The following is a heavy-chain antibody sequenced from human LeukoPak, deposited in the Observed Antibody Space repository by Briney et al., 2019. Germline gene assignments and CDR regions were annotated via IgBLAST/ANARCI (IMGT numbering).Heavy chain of an antibody. Sequence: SVTESLTCTVSGGSISSNYWSWIRQPPGKGLEWIAYIYYSGSTNYNPSLKSRVTISVDTSMNQFSLKLSTVTAADTAVYYCARHGYSSGWYPPFGGWGQGTLVTFAS. V-gene: IGHV4-59*08. CDR3: ARHGYSSGWYPPFGG. CDR2: IYYSGST. CDR1: GGSISSNY. D-gene: IGHD6-19*01. J-gene: IGHJ4*02.